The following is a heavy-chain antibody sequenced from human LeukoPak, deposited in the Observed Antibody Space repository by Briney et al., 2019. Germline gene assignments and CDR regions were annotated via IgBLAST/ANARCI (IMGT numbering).Heavy chain of an antibody. CDR3: VKDAGIAARPWYFDS. CDR2: INYQSARF. V-gene: IGHV3-9*01. J-gene: IGHJ4*02. Sequence: PGGSLRLSCAASGFTFDDYGLHWVRQVPGKGLEWVSGINYQSARFDADSVKGRFTISRDNAKNLLYLLMDSLRPEDSALYYCVKDAGIAARPWYFDSWGQGTQVIVSS. CDR1: GFTFDDYG. D-gene: IGHD6-6*01.